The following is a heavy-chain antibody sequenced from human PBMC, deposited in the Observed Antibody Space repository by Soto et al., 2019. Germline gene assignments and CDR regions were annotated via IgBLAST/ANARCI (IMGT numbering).Heavy chain of an antibody. D-gene: IGHD6-13*01. CDR1: GFTFTSSA. CDR2: IVVGSGNT. Sequence: SVKVSCKASGFTFTSSAVQWVRQARGQRLEWIGWIVVGSGNTNYAQKFQERVTITRDMSTSTAYMELSSLRSEDTAVYYCATIVESSSGYFAYFQHWGQGTLVTVSS. J-gene: IGHJ1*01. V-gene: IGHV1-58*01. CDR3: ATIVESSSGYFAYFQH.